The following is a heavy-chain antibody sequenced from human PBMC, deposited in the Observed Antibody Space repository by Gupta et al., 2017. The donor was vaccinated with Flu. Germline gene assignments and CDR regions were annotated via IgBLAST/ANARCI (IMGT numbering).Heavy chain of an antibody. D-gene: IGHD6-13*01. V-gene: IGHV4-59*01. J-gene: IGHJ4*02. CDR2: LYNSGTT. Sequence: QVQLQESGPGLVKPSETLSLTCTVSGASIRTNYWSWVRQPPGKGLQWIGYLYNSGTTKYDPSLKSRVTISVDTSKNQFSLKLTSVTAADTAVYYCARDDTSRPTRVWGRGTLVTVSS. CDR3: ARDDTSRPTRV. CDR1: GASIRTNY.